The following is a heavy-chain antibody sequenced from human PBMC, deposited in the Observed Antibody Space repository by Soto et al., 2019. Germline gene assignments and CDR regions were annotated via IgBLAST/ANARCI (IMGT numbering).Heavy chain of an antibody. CDR3: ATVQGSGSYYGPYGMDV. Sequence: ASVKVSCKVSGYTLTELPIHWVRQRTGKGLEWMGRFDPRDGETIYAQKFQGRVILTEDTTTDTAYMDLSRLKSEDTAVYYCATVQGSGSYYGPYGMDVWGQGTTVTVSS. D-gene: IGHD3-10*01. V-gene: IGHV1-24*01. CDR2: FDPRDGET. J-gene: IGHJ6*02. CDR1: GYTLTELP.